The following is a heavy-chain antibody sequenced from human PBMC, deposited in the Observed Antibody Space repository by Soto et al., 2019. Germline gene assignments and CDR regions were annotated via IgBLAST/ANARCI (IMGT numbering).Heavy chain of an antibody. CDR1: GFTFTTYA. CDR2: ISGSVGST. V-gene: IGHV3-23*01. D-gene: IGHD2-2*01. CDR3: AKTGFGRYCSSTSCVHFDY. Sequence: EVQVLESGGGLVQPGGSLRLSCVASGFTFTTYAMTWVRQAPGKGLEWVSIISGSVGSTHYADSVQGRFIISRDNSKNTMYLTMNGLRAEDTAVYYCAKTGFGRYCSSTSCVHFDYWGQGTLVTVSS. J-gene: IGHJ4*02.